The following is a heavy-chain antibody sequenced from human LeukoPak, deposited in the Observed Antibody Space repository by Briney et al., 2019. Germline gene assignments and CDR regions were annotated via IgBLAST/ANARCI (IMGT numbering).Heavy chain of an antibody. CDR3: ARDFHCSSTSCYLSRAFDI. CDR1: GFTFDDYG. V-gene: IGHV3-20*01. CDR2: INWNGGST. D-gene: IGHD2-2*01. J-gene: IGHJ3*02. Sequence: GGSLRLSCAASGFTFDDYGMSWVRQAPGKGLEWVSGINWNGGSTGYADSVKGRFTISRDNAKNSLYLQMNSLRAEDTGLYHCARDFHCSSTSCYLSRAFDIWGQGTMVTVSS.